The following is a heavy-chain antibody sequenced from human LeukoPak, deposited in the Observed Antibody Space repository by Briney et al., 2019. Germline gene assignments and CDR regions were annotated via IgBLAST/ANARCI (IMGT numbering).Heavy chain of an antibody. CDR3: ARTGSTTVTTGGDDY. Sequence: PSETLSPTCAVYGGSFSGYYWSWIRQPPGKGLEWIGEINHSGSTNYNPSLKSRVTISVDTSKNRFSLKLSSVTAADTAVYYCARTGSTTVTTGGDDYWGQGTLVTVSS. D-gene: IGHD4-17*01. CDR2: INHSGST. J-gene: IGHJ4*02. CDR1: GGSFSGYY. V-gene: IGHV4-34*01.